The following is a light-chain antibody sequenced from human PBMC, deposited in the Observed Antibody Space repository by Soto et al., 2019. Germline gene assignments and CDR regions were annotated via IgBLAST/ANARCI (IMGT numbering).Light chain of an antibody. J-gene: IGLJ7*01. CDR2: EDN. CDR3: QSYDSSNGESRAV. V-gene: IGLV6-57*02. CDR1: SGSIASNY. Sequence: NFMLTQPHSVSESPGKTVTISCTGSSGSIASNYVQWYQQRPGSAPTTVIYEDNQRPSGVPDRFSGSIDSSSNSASLTISGLKTEDEADYYCQSYDSSNGESRAVFGGGTQLTVL.